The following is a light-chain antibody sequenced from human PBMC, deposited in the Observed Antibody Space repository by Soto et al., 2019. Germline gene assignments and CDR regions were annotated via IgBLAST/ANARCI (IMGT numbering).Light chain of an antibody. CDR2: EVS. J-gene: IGLJ2*01. V-gene: IGLV2-8*01. CDR1: SSDVGGYNY. Sequence: QSVLTQPPSASGSPGQSVTISCTGTSSDVGGYNYVSWYQQYPGKAPKLMLYEVSTRPSGVPDRFSGSKSGNTASLTVSGLQAEDEADYYCSSYADSSIYVVFGGGTKLTVL. CDR3: SSYADSSIYVV.